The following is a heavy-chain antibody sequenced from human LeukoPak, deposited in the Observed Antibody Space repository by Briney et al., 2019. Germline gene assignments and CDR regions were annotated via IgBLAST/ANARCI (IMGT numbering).Heavy chain of an antibody. V-gene: IGHV1-3*01. D-gene: IGHD6-19*01. CDR2: INAGTGNT. CDR3: ARDSDSSGWSWVY. Sequence: ASVKVSCKTSGYTFTTDMYTIHWLRQAPGHRLEWMGYINAGTGNTKYSQKFQGRVTITGDTSASTAYMELSSLISEDTAVYCCARDSDSSGWSWVYWGQGTLVTVSS. CDR1: GYTFTTDMYT. J-gene: IGHJ4*02.